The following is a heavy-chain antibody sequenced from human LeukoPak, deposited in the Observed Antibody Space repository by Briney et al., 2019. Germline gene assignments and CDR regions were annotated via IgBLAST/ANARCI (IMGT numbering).Heavy chain of an antibody. CDR2: ISGSGGST. V-gene: IGHV3-23*01. CDR3: AKARAAMVTDY. Sequence: GGSLRLSCAASGFTFSSCAVSWVRQAPGKGLEWVSAISGSGGSTYYADSVKGRSTISRDNSKNTLYLQMNSLRAEDTAVYYCAKARAAMVTDYWGQGTLVTVSS. D-gene: IGHD5-18*01. CDR1: GFTFSSCA. J-gene: IGHJ4*02.